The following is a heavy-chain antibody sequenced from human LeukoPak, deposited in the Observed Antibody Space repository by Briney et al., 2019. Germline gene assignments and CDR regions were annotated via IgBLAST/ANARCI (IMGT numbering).Heavy chain of an antibody. V-gene: IGHV4-59*01. J-gene: IGHJ4*02. Sequence: SETLSLTCTVSGGSISSYYWSWIRQPPGKGLEWIGYIYYSGSTNYNPSLKSRVTISVDTSKNQFSLKLSSVTAADTAVYYCARESHICSGGSCYDYWGQGTLVTVSS. CDR1: GGSISSYY. D-gene: IGHD2-15*01. CDR2: IYYSGST. CDR3: ARESHICSGGSCYDY.